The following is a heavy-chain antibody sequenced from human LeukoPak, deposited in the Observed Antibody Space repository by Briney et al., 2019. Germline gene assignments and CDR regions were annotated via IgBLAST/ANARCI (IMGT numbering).Heavy chain of an antibody. CDR1: GGSISSGGYY. Sequence: PSETLSLTCAVSGGSISSGGYYWSWIRQPPGKGLEWIGEINHSGSTNYNPSLKSRVTISVDTSKNQFSLKLSSVTAADTAVYYCARRITIFGVVIPYWYFDLWGRGTLVTVSS. J-gene: IGHJ2*01. CDR3: ARRITIFGVVIPYWYFDL. V-gene: IGHV4-34*01. D-gene: IGHD3-3*01. CDR2: INHSGST.